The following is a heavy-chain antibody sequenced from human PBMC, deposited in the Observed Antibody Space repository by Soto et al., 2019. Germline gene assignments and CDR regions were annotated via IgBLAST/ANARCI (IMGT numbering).Heavy chain of an antibody. CDR1: GYSFTSYW. CDR3: ARPLYYDSSGYYYVAAFDI. V-gene: IGHV5-10-1*01. Sequence: PGESRKISCKGSGYSFTSYWISWVRQMPGKGLEWMGRIDPSDSYTNYSPSFQGHVTISADKSISTAYLQWSSLKASDTAMYYCARPLYYDSSGYYYVAAFDISGQGTTATVSS. CDR2: IDPSDSYT. D-gene: IGHD3-22*01. J-gene: IGHJ3*02.